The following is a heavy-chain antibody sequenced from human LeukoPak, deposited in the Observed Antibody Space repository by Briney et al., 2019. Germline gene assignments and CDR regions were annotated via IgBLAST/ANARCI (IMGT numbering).Heavy chain of an antibody. J-gene: IGHJ5*02. CDR2: MYTSGNT. CDR1: GGSISSGGYY. V-gene: IGHV4-61*02. CDR3: ARGYSSSWYFNWFDP. Sequence: SETLSLTCTVSGGSISSGGYYWSWIRQPAGKGLEWIGRMYTSGNTNYNPSLKSRATISVDTSKNQFSLELSSVTAADTAVYYCARGYSSSWYFNWFDPWGQGTLVTVSS. D-gene: IGHD6-13*01.